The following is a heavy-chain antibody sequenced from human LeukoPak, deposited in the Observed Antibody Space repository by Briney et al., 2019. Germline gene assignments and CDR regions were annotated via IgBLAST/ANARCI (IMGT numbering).Heavy chain of an antibody. J-gene: IGHJ4*02. Sequence: GSLRLSCSASGFTFSSYAMHWIRQAPGKGLEYVSAISNNGGNTYYADSVKGRFTISRDNSKNTLYLQMNSLRDEDTAVYYCAKVYGSGSYYGLYYFDSWGQGNLVTVSS. CDR1: GFTFSSYA. D-gene: IGHD3-10*01. CDR2: ISNNGGNT. CDR3: AKVYGSGSYYGLYYFDS. V-gene: IGHV3-64*04.